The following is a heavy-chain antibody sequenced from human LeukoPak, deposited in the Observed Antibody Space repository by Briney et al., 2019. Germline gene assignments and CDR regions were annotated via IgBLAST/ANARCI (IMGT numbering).Heavy chain of an antibody. J-gene: IGHJ4*02. CDR1: GFTFRSYA. V-gene: IGHV3-23*01. Sequence: GGSLRLSCAASGFTFRSYAMSWVRQAPGKGLEWVSAISGSGGSTYYADSVKGRFTISRDNSKNTLYLQMNSLRAEDTAVYYCASYDSSGYYRYFDYWGQGTLVTVSS. CDR2: ISGSGGST. D-gene: IGHD3-22*01. CDR3: ASYDSSGYYRYFDY.